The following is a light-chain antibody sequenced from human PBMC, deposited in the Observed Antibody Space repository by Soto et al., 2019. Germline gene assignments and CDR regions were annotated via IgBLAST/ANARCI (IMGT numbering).Light chain of an antibody. CDR3: QQSNSMAT. J-gene: IGKJ5*01. CDR2: AAS. CDR1: HSIGNY. Sequence: DIHMTQSQSSLSASVGDRVSITCRSSHSIGNYLNWYQQKPGKAPKLLIYAASRLQPGVPSRFSGSGSGTDFTLTSTTLQPEDFATYFCQQSNSMATFGQGTRLEIK. V-gene: IGKV1-39*01.